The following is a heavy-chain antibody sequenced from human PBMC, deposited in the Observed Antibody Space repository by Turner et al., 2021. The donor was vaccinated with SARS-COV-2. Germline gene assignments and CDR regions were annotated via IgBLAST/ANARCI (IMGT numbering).Heavy chain of an antibody. V-gene: IGHV1-24*01. D-gene: IGHD2-2*01. CDR2: FEPEDGET. CDR1: GYTLTELS. CDR3: ATGYQLRVNWFDP. Sequence: QVQLVQSGAEVTKPGASVKVSCKISGYTLTELSMYWVRQAPGKGLEWMGGFEPEDGETIYAQNFQGRVTMTEDTSTDTAYMELSSLRSEDTAVYFCATGYQLRVNWFDPWGQGTLVTVSS. J-gene: IGHJ5*02.